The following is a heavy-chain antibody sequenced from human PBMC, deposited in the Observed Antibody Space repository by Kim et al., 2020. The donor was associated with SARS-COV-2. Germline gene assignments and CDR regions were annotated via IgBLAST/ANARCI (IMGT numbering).Heavy chain of an antibody. J-gene: IGHJ3*02. Sequence: KRRVTISVDTSKNQFSLKLSSVTAADTAVYYCDRARTSITMIVVVIDAFDIWGQGTMVTVSS. V-gene: IGHV4-30-2*05. CDR3: DRARTSITMIVVVIDAFDI. D-gene: IGHD3-22*01.